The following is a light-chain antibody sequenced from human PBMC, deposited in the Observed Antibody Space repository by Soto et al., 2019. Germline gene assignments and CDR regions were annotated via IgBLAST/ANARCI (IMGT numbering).Light chain of an antibody. CDR2: DAS. Sequence: EIVLTQSPATLSLSPGETATLSCRASQSVSSYLAWYQQKPGQAPRLLIYDASNRATGIPDRFSGAGSGTDFTLTISSLEPEDFAVYYCHQRGSWPRGSFGQGTKVDSK. V-gene: IGKV3-11*01. CDR1: QSVSSY. J-gene: IGKJ1*01. CDR3: HQRGSWPRGS.